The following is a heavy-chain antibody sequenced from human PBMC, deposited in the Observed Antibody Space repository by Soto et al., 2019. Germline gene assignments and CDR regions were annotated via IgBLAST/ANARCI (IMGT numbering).Heavy chain of an antibody. D-gene: IGHD3-22*01. CDR1: GGSVSSGSYY. CDR2: IYYSGST. J-gene: IGHJ4*02. V-gene: IGHV4-61*01. CDR3: ARGLDSYDSSGYLSRVFDY. Sequence: SETLSLTCTVSGGSVSSGSYYWSWIRQPPGKGLEWIGYIYYSGSTNYNPSLKSRVTISVDTSKNQFSLKLSSVTAADTAVYYCARGLDSYDSSGYLSRVFDYWGQGTVVNVSS.